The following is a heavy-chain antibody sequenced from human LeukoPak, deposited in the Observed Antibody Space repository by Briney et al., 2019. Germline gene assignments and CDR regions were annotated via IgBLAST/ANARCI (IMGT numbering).Heavy chain of an antibody. V-gene: IGHV1-2*02. Sequence: ASVKVSCKASGYTFTGYYMHWVRQAPGQGLEWMGWINPNSGGTNYAQKFQGRVTMTGDTSISTAYMELSRLRSDDTAVYYCAKVKRRGWYWTELGYWGQGTLVTVSS. CDR2: INPNSGGT. J-gene: IGHJ4*02. D-gene: IGHD6-19*01. CDR1: GYTFTGYY. CDR3: AKVKRRGWYWTELGY.